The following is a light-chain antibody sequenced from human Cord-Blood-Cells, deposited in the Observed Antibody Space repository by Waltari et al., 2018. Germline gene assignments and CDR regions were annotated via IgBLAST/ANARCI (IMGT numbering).Light chain of an antibody. CDR1: QRVSSSY. V-gene: IGKV3-20*01. J-gene: IGKJ1*01. CDR3: QQYGSSPPWT. Sequence: ELVLTQSPGTLSLSPGERATLSCRASQRVSSSYLAWYQQKPGQAPRLLSYGASSRATGIPDRFSGSGSGTDFTLTISRLEPEDFAVDYCQQYGSSPPWTFGQGTKVEIK. CDR2: GAS.